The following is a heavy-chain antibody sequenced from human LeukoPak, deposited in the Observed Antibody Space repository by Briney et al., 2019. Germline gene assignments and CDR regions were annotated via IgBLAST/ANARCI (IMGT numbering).Heavy chain of an antibody. V-gene: IGHV3-7*01. J-gene: IGHJ2*01. D-gene: IGHD1-14*01. CDR2: IKQDGSER. CDR1: GFTSSNYW. Sequence: GGSLRLSCAASGFTSSNYWMSWVRQAPGKWLEWVAHIKQDGSERFYVDSVKGRFTISRDNAKNSLYLQMNSLRSEDTAVFYCARVGAPEWYFDLWGRGTLVTVSS. CDR3: ARVGAPEWYFDL.